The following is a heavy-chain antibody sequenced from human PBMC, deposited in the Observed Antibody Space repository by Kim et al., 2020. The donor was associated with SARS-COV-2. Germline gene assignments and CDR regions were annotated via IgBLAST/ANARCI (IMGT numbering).Heavy chain of an antibody. CDR1: GFTFSSYA. J-gene: IGHJ4*02. CDR3: ARDQNSGYFDY. D-gene: IGHD1-7*01. V-gene: IGHV3-30*04. Sequence: GGSLRLSCAASGFTFSSYAMHWVRQAPGKGLEWVAVISYDGSNKYYVDSVKGRFTISRDNSKNTLYLQMNSLRAEDTAVYYCARDQNSGYFDYWGQGTLVTVSS. CDR2: ISYDGSNK.